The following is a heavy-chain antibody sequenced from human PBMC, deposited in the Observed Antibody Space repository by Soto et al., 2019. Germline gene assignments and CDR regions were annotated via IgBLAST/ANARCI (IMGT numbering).Heavy chain of an antibody. J-gene: IGHJ4*02. V-gene: IGHV4-39*01. CDR1: GGSISTSGRY. CDR3: ARQPTNLADYFDY. Sequence: SSETLSLTCTVSGGSISTSGRYWGWIRQPPGKGLECIGNIYYTGSTYYNPSLKSRVTISVDTSKNQFSLKLSSVTAADTAVYFCARQPTNLADYFDYWGQGTPVTVSS. CDR2: IYYTGST. D-gene: IGHD5-12*01.